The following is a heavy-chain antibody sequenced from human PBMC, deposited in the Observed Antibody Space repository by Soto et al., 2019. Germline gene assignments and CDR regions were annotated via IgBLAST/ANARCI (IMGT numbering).Heavy chain of an antibody. D-gene: IGHD2-21*01. CDR2: IIPILGIA. V-gene: IGHV1-69*02. CDR3: EAEGRCGGSVGVDY. CDR1: GGTFSSYT. Sequence: QVQLVQSGAEVKKPGSSVKVSCKASGGTFSSYTISWVRQAPGQGLEWMGRIIPILGIANYAQKFQGRVTXXSXNXXTTAYRERSSVGSQDTAVYYCEAEGRCGGSVGVDYWGQGTLLTVSS. J-gene: IGHJ4*02.